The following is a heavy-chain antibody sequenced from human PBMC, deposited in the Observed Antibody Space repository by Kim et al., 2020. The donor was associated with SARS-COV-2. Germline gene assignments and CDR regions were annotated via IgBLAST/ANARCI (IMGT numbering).Heavy chain of an antibody. CDR1: GGSFSGYY. D-gene: IGHD6-25*01. J-gene: IGHJ5*02. CDR3: ARGRARKYGSALFDP. Sequence: SETLSLTCAVYGGSFSGYYWSWIRQPPGKGLEWIGEISHSGRTDYSPSLKSRVTISIDTSKNQFSLRVNSVTAADTAVYYCARGRARKYGSALFDPWGQGTLVTVSS. CDR2: ISHSGRT. V-gene: IGHV4-34*01.